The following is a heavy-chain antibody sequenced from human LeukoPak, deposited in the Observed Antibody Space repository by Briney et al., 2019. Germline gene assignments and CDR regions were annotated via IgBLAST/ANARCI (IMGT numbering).Heavy chain of an antibody. CDR3: ARSLRSGGSDPLQNWFDP. V-gene: IGHV1-2*02. CDR1: GYTFTGYY. D-gene: IGHD2-15*01. J-gene: IGHJ5*02. CDR2: INPNSGGT. Sequence: ASVKVSRKASGYTFTGYYMHWVRQAPGQGLEWMGWINPNSGGTNYAQKFQGRVTMTRDTSISTAYMELSRQRSDDTAVYYCARSLRSGGSDPLQNWFDPWGQGTLVTVSS.